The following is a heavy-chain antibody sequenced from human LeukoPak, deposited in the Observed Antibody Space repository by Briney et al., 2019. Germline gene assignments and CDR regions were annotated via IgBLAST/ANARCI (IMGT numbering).Heavy chain of an antibody. CDR2: MNPNSGNT. V-gene: IGHV1-8*01. D-gene: IGHD2-21*02. CDR3: ARPSGNWNGDCYRLSY. CDR1: GYNFTSYN. J-gene: IGHJ4*02. Sequence: ASVKVTCKASGYNFTSYNINWVRQATGQGLEWMGWMNPNSGNTGYAQKFQGRVTMTRNTSISTAYMELSSLRSEDTAVYYCARPSGNWNGDCYRLSYWGQGTLVTVSS.